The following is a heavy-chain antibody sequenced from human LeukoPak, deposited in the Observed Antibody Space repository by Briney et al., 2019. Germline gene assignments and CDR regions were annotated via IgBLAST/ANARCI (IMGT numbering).Heavy chain of an antibody. CDR2: ISGSGGST. CDR3: AATPRVGATIPDVV. Sequence: PGGSLRLSCAASGFTFSSYAMSWVRQAPGKGLEWVSAISGSGGSTYYADSVKGRFTISRDNSKNTLYLQMNSLRAEDTAVYYCAATPRVGATIPDVVWGQGTLVTVSS. J-gene: IGHJ4*02. D-gene: IGHD1-26*01. CDR1: GFTFSSYA. V-gene: IGHV3-23*01.